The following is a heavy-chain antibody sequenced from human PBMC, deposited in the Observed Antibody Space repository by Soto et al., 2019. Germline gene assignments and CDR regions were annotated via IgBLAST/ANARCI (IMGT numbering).Heavy chain of an antibody. V-gene: IGHV3-30*18. D-gene: IGHD6-13*01. CDR3: AKDGGAAADHGVFDY. CDR2: ISYDGSNK. J-gene: IGHJ4*02. Sequence: QVQLVESGGGVVQPGRSLRLSCAASGFTFSSYGMHWVRQAPGKGLEWVAVISYDGSNKYYADSVKGRFTISRDNSKNTLYLQMNSLRAEDTAVYYCAKDGGAAADHGVFDYWGQGTLFTVSS. CDR1: GFTFSSYG.